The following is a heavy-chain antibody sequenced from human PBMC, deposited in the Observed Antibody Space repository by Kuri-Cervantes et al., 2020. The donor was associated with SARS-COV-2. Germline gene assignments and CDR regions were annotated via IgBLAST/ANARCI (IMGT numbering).Heavy chain of an antibody. Sequence: GGSLRLSCAASGFTFSSYSMNWVRQAPGKGLEWVSSISSSSSYIYYADSVKGRFTISRDNAKNSLYLQMNSLRAEDTAVYYCARAQFEYSSSYFDYWGQGTLVTVSS. V-gene: IGHV3-21*01. D-gene: IGHD6-6*01. J-gene: IGHJ4*02. CDR3: ARAQFEYSSSYFDY. CDR1: GFTFSSYS. CDR2: ISSSSSYI.